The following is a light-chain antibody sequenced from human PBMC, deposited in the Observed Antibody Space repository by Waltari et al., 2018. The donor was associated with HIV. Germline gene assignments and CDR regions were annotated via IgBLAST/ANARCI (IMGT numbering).Light chain of an antibody. CDR3: LSADSSGTYV. V-gene: IGLV3-25*03. J-gene: IGLJ1*01. CDR1: ASPQPH. Sequence: SSELTQPPSVSVSPGQTARLTSSGDASPQPHTHWFQQKPGQPPLVVIHKNTERPSGIPERFSASRSGTTVTLTISGVQTDDEADYYCLSADSSGTYVFGPGTTVTVL. CDR2: KNT.